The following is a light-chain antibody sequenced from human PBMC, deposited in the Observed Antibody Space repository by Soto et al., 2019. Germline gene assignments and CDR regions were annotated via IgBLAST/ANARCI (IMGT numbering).Light chain of an antibody. CDR1: QSVSSY. V-gene: IGKV3-11*01. J-gene: IGKJ4*01. Sequence: EIVLTQSPATLSLSPGERATLSCRASQSVSSYLAWYQQKPGQAPRLLIYDASNRATGIPARFSGSGSGTDFTLTISSLQPEDFATYSCQQTYRTPLTFGGGTKVDIK. CDR2: DAS. CDR3: QQTYRTPLT.